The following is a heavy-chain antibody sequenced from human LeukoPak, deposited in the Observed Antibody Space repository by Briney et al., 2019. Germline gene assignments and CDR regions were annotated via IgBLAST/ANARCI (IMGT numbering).Heavy chain of an antibody. CDR1: GYTFTGYD. Sequence: ASVTVSCKASGYTFTGYDINWVRQAPGQGLEWMGGLNPNSGNTGYAQKFQGRVTMTRNTSISTAYTELSSLRSEGTAVYYCARYRDVNYYYYGMDVWGQGTTVTVSS. D-gene: IGHD3-16*02. V-gene: IGHV1-8*01. J-gene: IGHJ6*02. CDR3: ARYRDVNYYYYGMDV. CDR2: LNPNSGNT.